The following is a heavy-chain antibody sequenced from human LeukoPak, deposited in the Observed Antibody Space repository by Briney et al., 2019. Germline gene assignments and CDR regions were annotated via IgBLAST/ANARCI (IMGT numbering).Heavy chain of an antibody. CDR2: IYTSGST. Sequence: SETLSLTCTVSGGSISSSSYYWRWIRQPPGKGLEWIGRIYTSGSTNYNPSLKSRVTMSVDTSKNQFSLKLSSVTAADTAVYYCARGPPFDYWGQGTLVTVSS. CDR3: ARGPPFDY. V-gene: IGHV4-39*07. J-gene: IGHJ4*02. CDR1: GGSISSSSYY.